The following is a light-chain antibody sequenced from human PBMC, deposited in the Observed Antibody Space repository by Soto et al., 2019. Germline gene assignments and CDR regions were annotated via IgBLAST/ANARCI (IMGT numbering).Light chain of an antibody. CDR2: DAF. CDR3: QQYDDWPET. Sequence: EVEMTQSPATLSVSPGERATLSCRASQSVSSNLAWYQQRVGQAPKLLIYDAFTRATGIPARFSGSGSGTEFTLTISSLQSEDFAVYYCQQYDDWPETFGQGTKV. J-gene: IGKJ1*01. CDR1: QSVSSN. V-gene: IGKV3-15*01.